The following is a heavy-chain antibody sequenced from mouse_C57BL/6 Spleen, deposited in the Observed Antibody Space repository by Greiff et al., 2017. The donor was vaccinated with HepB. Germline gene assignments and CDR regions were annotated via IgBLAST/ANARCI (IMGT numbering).Heavy chain of an antibody. CDR3: ARGYYGSSPYFDY. D-gene: IGHD1-1*01. J-gene: IGHJ2*01. CDR2: IHPNSGST. Sequence: VQLKQPGAELVKPGASVKLSCKASGYTFTSYWMHWVKQRPGQGLEWIGMIHPNSGSTNYNEKFKSKATLTVDKSSSTAYMQLSSLTSEDSAVYYCARGYYGSSPYFDYWGQGTTLTVSS. V-gene: IGHV1-64*01. CDR1: GYTFTSYW.